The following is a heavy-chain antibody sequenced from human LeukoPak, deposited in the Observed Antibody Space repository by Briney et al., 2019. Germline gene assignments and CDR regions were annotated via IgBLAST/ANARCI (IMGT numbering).Heavy chain of an antibody. V-gene: IGHV5-10-1*01. Sequence: GESLKISCKGSGYSFTSYWISWVRQMPGKGLEWMGRIDPSVSYTNYSPSFQGHVTISADKSISTAYLQWSSLKASDTAMYYCARHPPLRYGDPGEDYWGQGTLVTVSS. CDR1: GYSFTSYW. CDR3: ARHPPLRYGDPGEDY. CDR2: IDPSVSYT. J-gene: IGHJ4*02. D-gene: IGHD4-17*01.